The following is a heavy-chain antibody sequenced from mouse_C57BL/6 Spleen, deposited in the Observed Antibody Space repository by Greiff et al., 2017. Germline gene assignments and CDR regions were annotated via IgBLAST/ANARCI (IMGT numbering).Heavy chain of an antibody. Sequence: VQRVESGAELMKPGASVKLSCKATGYTFTGYWIEWVKQRPGHGLEWIGELLPGSGSTNYNEKFKGKATFTADPSSNTAYMQLSSLTTEDSAIYYCARRDSSGDVDYWGQGATLTVSS. CDR3: ARRDSSGDVDY. CDR2: LLPGSGST. CDR1: GYTFTGYW. J-gene: IGHJ2*01. D-gene: IGHD3-2*02. V-gene: IGHV1-9*01.